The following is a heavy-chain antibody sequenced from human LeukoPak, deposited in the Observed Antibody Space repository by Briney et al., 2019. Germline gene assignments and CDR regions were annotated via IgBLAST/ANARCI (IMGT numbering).Heavy chain of an antibody. CDR2: IISSSNTI. V-gene: IGHV3-48*01. D-gene: IGHD5-18*01. J-gene: IGHJ4*02. CDR3: ARVGIQLCVDY. Sequence: GGSLRLSCAASGFTFSSYSMNWVRQAPGKGLEWVSYIISSSNTIYYADSVKGRFTISRDNAKNSLYLQMNSLRAEDTAVYYCARVGIQLCVDYWGQGTLVTVSS. CDR1: GFTFSSYS.